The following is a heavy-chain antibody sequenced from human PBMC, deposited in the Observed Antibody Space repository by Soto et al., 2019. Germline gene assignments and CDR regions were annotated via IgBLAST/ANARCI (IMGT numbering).Heavy chain of an antibody. CDR1: GFTFSGYG. J-gene: IGHJ4*02. D-gene: IGHD1-26*01. CDR2: TRHDGSNT. Sequence: QVQLVESGGGEVQPGRSLSLSCAASGFTFSGYGMHWVRQAPGKGLEWVAITRHDGSNTYYADSVRGRFTISRDNSKKTLYLQMDSLRAEDTAVYYCARDGVGATTFFGYFDYWGQGTLVTVSS. V-gene: IGHV3-33*01. CDR3: ARDGVGATTFFGYFDY.